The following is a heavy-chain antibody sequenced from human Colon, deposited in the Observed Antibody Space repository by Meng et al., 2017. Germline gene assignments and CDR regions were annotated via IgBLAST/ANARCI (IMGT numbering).Heavy chain of an antibody. D-gene: IGHD3-22*01. CDR1: GFTFKYYG. Sequence: GESLKISCSTSGFTFKYYGMHWVRQAPGKGLEWVAVMWSDGIKKYYADSVEGRFTVSRDNSKNTVYLQMNSLRVEDTAVYYCARDNDGSSHYSVFDYWGQGTLVTVSS. CDR3: ARDNDGSSHYSVFDY. J-gene: IGHJ4*02. V-gene: IGHV3-33*01. CDR2: MWSDGIKK.